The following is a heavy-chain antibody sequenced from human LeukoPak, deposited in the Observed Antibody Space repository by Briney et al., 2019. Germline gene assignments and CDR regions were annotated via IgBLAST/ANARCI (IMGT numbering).Heavy chain of an antibody. CDR1: GGTFSSYT. D-gene: IGHD3-16*02. CDR3: AGSTFGGVIVLIDY. J-gene: IGHJ4*02. CDR2: IIPILGIA. Sequence: SVKVSCKASGGTFSSYTISWVRQAPGQGLGRMGRIIPILGIANYAQKFQGRVTITADKSTSTAYMELSSLRSEDTAVYYCAGSTFGGVIVLIDYWGQGTLVTVSS. V-gene: IGHV1-69*02.